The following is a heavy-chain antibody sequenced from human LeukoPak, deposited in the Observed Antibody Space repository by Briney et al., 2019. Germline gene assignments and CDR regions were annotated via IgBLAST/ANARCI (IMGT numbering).Heavy chain of an antibody. D-gene: IGHD3-10*01. V-gene: IGHV4-4*07. CDR2: IYTSGST. CDR3: ARETSDLWFGELLPKYYFDY. CDR1: GGSISSYY. Sequence: SETLCLTCTVSGGSISSYYWSWIRQPAGKGLEWIGRIYTSGSTNYNPSLKSRVTMSVDTSKNQFSLKLSSVTAADTAVYYCARETSDLWFGELLPKYYFDYWGQGTLVTVSS. J-gene: IGHJ4*02.